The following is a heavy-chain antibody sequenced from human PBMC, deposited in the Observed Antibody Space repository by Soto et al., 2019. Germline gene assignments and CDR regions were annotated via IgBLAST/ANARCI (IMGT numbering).Heavy chain of an antibody. V-gene: IGHV1-69*01. CDR2: IIPIFGTA. Sequence: QVQLVQSGAEVKKPGSSVKVSCKASGGTFSSYAISWVRQAPGQGLEWMGGIIPIFGTANYAQKFQGRVTITADESTSTAYMELSSLRSEDTDVYYCARDGYHIYDSGGYEDWFDPWGQGTLVTVSS. J-gene: IGHJ5*02. CDR1: GGTFSSYA. CDR3: ARDGYHIYDSGGYEDWFDP. D-gene: IGHD3-22*01.